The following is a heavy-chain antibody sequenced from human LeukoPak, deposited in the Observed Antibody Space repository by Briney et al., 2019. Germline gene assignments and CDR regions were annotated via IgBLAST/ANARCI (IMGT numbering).Heavy chain of an antibody. V-gene: IGHV3-30*02. CDR1: GFTFRSCG. D-gene: IGHD1-26*01. CDR2: IRYYRSNK. J-gene: IGHJ2*01. CDR3: AKDYMVGASNNWYIDT. Sequence: GGSLRLSCAASGFTFRSCGMHWVRQATGEGLEWVAFIRYYRSNKYYPDSVKGRFTICRYNSNHTLSLQIHSMRGEGTAFYFCAKDYMVGASNNWYIDTWGRGTLVTASS.